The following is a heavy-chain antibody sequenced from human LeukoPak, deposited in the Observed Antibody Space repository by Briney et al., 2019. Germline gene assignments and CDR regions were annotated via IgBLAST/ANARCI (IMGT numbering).Heavy chain of an antibody. CDR3: ARGGGYSGYDYFDV. Sequence: ASVKVSCKASGFTFSTSSITWVRQAPGQGLEWMGAIIPVFGTPNYARKFQGRVTITADESSSTAYLGLSSLTSEDTAVFYCARGGGYSGYDYFDVWGQGTLITVSS. D-gene: IGHD5-12*01. CDR1: GFTFSTSS. CDR2: IIPVFGTP. V-gene: IGHV1-69*01. J-gene: IGHJ4*02.